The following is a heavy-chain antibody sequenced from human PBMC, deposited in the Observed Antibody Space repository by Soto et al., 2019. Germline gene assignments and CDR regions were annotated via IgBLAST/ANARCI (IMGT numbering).Heavy chain of an antibody. Sequence: RASVKVSCKASGYTFTSYAMHWVRQAPGQRLEWMGWINAGNGNTKYSQKFQGRVTITRDTSASTAYMELSSLRSEDTAVYYCARGGLSSGYEPDPYYYYYGMDVWGQGTTVTVSS. CDR2: INAGNGNT. CDR1: GYTFTSYA. V-gene: IGHV1-3*01. J-gene: IGHJ6*02. D-gene: IGHD5-12*01. CDR3: ARGGLSSGYEPDPYYYYYGMDV.